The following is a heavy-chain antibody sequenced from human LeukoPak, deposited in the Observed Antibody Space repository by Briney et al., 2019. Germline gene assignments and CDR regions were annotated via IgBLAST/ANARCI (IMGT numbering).Heavy chain of an antibody. D-gene: IGHD1-26*01. V-gene: IGHV3-74*01. CDR3: LKYSGIYYFDY. J-gene: IGHJ4*02. CDR1: GFTFSNHW. Sequence: GGSLRLSCAASGFTFSNHWMHWVRQAPGKGLVWVARINSDGSSVAYADSVEGRFTISRDNAKNILYLQMSSLRGEDTAVYYCLKYSGIYYFDYWGQGTLVTVSS. CDR2: INSDGSSV.